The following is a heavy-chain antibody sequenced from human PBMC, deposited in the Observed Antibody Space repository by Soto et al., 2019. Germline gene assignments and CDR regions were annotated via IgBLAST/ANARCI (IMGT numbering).Heavy chain of an antibody. CDR1: GFTFSDYY. Sequence: QVQLVESGGGLVKPGGSLRLSCAASGFTFSDYYMSWIRQAPGRGLEWVSYISSSDTIYYADSVKGRFTISRDNAKNSHYLQRNRLRAEDTAMYYCGRDLGYYDSSGYFDYWGQGTLVTVSS. CDR2: ISSSDTI. D-gene: IGHD3-22*01. J-gene: IGHJ4*02. V-gene: IGHV3-11*01. CDR3: GRDLGYYDSSGYFDY.